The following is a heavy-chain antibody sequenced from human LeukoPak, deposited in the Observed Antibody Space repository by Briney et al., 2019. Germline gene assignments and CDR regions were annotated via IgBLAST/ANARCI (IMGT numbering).Heavy chain of an antibody. CDR1: GYTFTSYY. Sequence: ASVKVSCKASGYTFTSYYMHWVRQAPGQGLEWMGIINPSGGSTSYAQKFQGRVTMTRDMSTSTVYTELSSLRSEDTAVYYCARDKLVRDAFDIWGQGTMVTVSS. J-gene: IGHJ3*02. V-gene: IGHV1-46*01. D-gene: IGHD6-13*01. CDR2: INPSGGST. CDR3: ARDKLVRDAFDI.